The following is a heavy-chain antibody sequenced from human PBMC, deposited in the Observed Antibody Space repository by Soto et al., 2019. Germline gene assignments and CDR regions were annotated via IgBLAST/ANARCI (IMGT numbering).Heavy chain of an antibody. V-gene: IGHV4-34*01. D-gene: IGHD3-3*01. CDR1: GGSFSGYY. CDR2: INHSGST. CDR3: ARARCYPGVSITIFGVVITRQHPFDP. Sequence: ASETLSLTCAVYGGSFSGYYWSWIRQPPGKGLEWIGEINHSGSTNYNPSLKSRVTISVDTSKNQFSLKLSSVTAADTAAYYCARARCYPGVSITIFGVVITRQHPFDPWGQGTLVTVSS. J-gene: IGHJ5*02.